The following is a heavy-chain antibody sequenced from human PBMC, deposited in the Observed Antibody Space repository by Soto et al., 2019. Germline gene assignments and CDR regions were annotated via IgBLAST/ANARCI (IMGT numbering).Heavy chain of an antibody. CDR1: GYRFTGYG. D-gene: IGHD2-21*02. Sequence: ASVKVSCKASGYRFTGYGMHWVRQAPGQGLQWMGWINPKNGATDYAQKFQGRVTMTREMSTNTAYLELSGLRSDDTAEDKAVYYCAKANEGGDDYFQYGLDDWGQGTMVTVSS. V-gene: IGHV1-2*02. J-gene: IGHJ6*02. CDR3: VYYCAKANEGGDDYFQYGLDD. CDR2: INPKNGAT.